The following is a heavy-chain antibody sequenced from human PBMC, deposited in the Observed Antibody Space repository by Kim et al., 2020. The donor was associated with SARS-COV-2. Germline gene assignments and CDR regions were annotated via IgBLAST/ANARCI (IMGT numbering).Heavy chain of an antibody. J-gene: IGHJ6*02. CDR3: AKDQSGNYYYYSGMDV. CDR1: GFRFSSHA. Sequence: GGSLRLSCVASGFRFSSHAMTWVRQAPGKGLERVSIISGGGDTIYYADSVKGRFTVSRDNSKNTLYLQMNSLRAEDTALYFCAKDQSGNYYYYSGMDVWGPWTTVTVAS. D-gene: IGHD1-26*01. V-gene: IGHV3-23*01. CDR2: ISGGGDTI.